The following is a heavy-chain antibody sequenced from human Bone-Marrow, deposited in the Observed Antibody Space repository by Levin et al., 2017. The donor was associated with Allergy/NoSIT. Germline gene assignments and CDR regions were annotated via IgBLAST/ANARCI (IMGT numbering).Heavy chain of an antibody. D-gene: IGHD1/OR15-1a*01. J-gene: IGHJ6*02. Sequence: GGSLRLSCEASGFDFHIYIMHWVRQSPGKGLEWLSSITTGSNYKYYVDSVRGRFVISRDNGRNSLYLQMNSLRAEDTAVYYCARSHPLTGTTHFSYQDGMDVWGRGTTVTVSS. CDR3: ARSHPLTGTTHFSYQDGMDV. CDR1: GFDFHIYI. V-gene: IGHV3-21*01. CDR2: ITTGSNYK.